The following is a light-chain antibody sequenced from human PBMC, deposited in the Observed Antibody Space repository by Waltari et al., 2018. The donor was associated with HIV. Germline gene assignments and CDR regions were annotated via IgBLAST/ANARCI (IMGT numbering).Light chain of an antibody. CDR2: GAS. V-gene: IGKV3-15*01. J-gene: IGKJ4*01. CDR1: QSVSSN. CDR3: QQYNNWPPLT. Sequence: EIVITPSPAPLPVSPGERATLPCRASQSVSSNLAWYQQKPGQAPRLLIYGASTRATGIPARFSGSGSGTELTLTISSLQSEDFAVYYCQQYNNWPPLTFGGGTKVEIK.